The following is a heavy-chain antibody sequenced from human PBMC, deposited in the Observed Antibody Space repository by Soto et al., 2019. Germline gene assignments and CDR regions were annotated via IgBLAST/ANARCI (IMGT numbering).Heavy chain of an antibody. D-gene: IGHD2-2*01. CDR3: ARGRGGYCISTSCYLFDS. V-gene: IGHV1-8*01. Sequence: QVQLVQSGAEVKKPGASVKVSCKASGYTFTSYDINWVRQATGQGLEWMGWMNPNSGNTGYAQKFKGRVPMTRNTSIGTAYMERSSLRSEDTAVYYCARGRGGYCISTSCYLFDSWGQGTLVTVSS. CDR1: GYTFTSYD. CDR2: MNPNSGNT. J-gene: IGHJ4*02.